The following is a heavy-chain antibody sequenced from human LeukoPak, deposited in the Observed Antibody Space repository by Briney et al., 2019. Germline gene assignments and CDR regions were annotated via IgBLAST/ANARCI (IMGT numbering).Heavy chain of an antibody. D-gene: IGHD6-19*01. V-gene: IGHV3-33*01. CDR3: ARDGQWLGLLDY. CDR1: GFTFSSYG. J-gene: IGHJ4*02. CDR2: IWYDGSNK. Sequence: GGSLRLSCAASGFTFSSYGMHWVRQAPGKGLEWVAVIWYDGSNKYHADSVKGRFTISRDNSKNTLYLQMNSLRAEDTAVYYCARDGQWLGLLDYWGQGTLVTVSS.